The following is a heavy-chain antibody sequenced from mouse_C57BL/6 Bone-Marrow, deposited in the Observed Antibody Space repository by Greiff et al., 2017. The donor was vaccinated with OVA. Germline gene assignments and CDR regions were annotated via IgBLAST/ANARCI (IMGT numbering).Heavy chain of an antibody. CDR1: GYAFSSSW. J-gene: IGHJ2*01. D-gene: IGHD3-2*02. V-gene: IGHV1-82*01. CDR2: IYPGDGDT. CDR3: ARHSSGGGDY. Sequence: VKLMESGPELVKPGASVKISCKASGYAFSSSWMNWVKQRPGKGLEWIGRIYPGDGDTNYNGKFKGKATLTADKSSSTAYMQLSSLTSEDSAVYFCARHSSGGGDYWGQGTTLTVSS.